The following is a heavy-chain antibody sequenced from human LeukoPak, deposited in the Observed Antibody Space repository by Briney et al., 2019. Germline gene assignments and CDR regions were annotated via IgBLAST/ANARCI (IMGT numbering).Heavy chain of an antibody. J-gene: IGHJ4*02. Sequence: QLGGSLRLSCAASGFTFSRYSMNWVRQAPGKGLEWVSYISSSSSTVYYADSLKGRFTISRDNAKNSLYLQMNSLRDEDTAVYYCARAQTYYGSGSYLYWGQGTLVTVSS. D-gene: IGHD3-10*01. V-gene: IGHV3-48*02. CDR1: GFTFSRYS. CDR3: ARAQTYYGSGSYLY. CDR2: ISSSSSTV.